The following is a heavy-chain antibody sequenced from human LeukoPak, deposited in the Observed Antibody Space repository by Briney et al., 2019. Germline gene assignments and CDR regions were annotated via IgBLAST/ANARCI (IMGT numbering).Heavy chain of an antibody. CDR1: GFTFSSYW. CDR2: IKQDGSET. V-gene: IGHV3-7*03. D-gene: IGHD2-21*01. J-gene: IGHJ5*02. CDR3: AKGQAVGETNWFDP. Sequence: GGSLRLSCAASGFTFSSYWMNWVRQAPGKGLEWVANIKQDGSETYYVDSVKGRFTISRDNSKNTLYLQMNSLSAEDTAVYYCAKGQAVGETNWFDPWGQGTLVTVSS.